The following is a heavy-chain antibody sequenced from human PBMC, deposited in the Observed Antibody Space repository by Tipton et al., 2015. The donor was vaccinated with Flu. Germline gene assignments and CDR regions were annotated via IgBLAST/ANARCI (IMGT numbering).Heavy chain of an antibody. V-gene: IGHV4-4*07. CDR3: ARDPYNASGSLYDGGDYFDF. CDR2: MHASGVT. J-gene: IGHJ4*02. Sequence: TLSLTCTVSGGSISSYYWSWIRQPAGKGLEWIGRMHASGVTNYNPSLKSRVSMSVDTSTDQFSLKLTSVTAADTALYYCARDPYNASGSLYDGGDYFDFWGRGTLVSVSS. CDR1: GGSISSYY. D-gene: IGHD3-10*01.